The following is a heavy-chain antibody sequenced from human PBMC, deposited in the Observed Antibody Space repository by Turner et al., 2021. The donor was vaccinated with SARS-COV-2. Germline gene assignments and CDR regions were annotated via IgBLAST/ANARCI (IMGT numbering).Heavy chain of an antibody. V-gene: IGHV3-33*01. J-gene: IGHJ4*02. D-gene: IGHD6-19*01. CDR1: GFTFSSYG. Sequence: QVQLVESGGGVVQPGRSLRLSCAAAGFTFSSYGIHWVCQAPGRGLEWVAFIWYDGSNKYYADSMKGRFTISRDNSKNTLYLQMNSLRAEDTAVYYCARDKGEGSSGWLIPSGSYYFDYWGQGTLVTVSS. CDR3: ARDKGEGSSGWLIPSGSYYFDY. CDR2: IWYDGSNK.